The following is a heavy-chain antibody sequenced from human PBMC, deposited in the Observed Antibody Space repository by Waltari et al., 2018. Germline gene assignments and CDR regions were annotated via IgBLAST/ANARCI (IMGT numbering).Heavy chain of an antibody. J-gene: IGHJ4*02. Sequence: QVQLQQWGAGLLKPSETLSLTCAVYGGSFSGYYWSWIRQPQGKGLEWIGEINHSGSTNYNPSLKSRVTIAVDTSKNQFSLKLSSVTAADTAVYYCARAYYDYVWGSLAYFDYWGQGTLVTVSS. CDR3: ARAYYDYVWGSLAYFDY. V-gene: IGHV4-34*01. D-gene: IGHD3-16*01. CDR1: GGSFSGYY. CDR2: INHSGST.